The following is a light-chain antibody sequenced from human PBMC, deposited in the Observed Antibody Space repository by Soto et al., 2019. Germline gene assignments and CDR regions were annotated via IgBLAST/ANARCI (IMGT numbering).Light chain of an antibody. CDR2: AAS. CDR3: QKYNSAPRT. J-gene: IGKJ1*01. Sequence: DIQMTQSPSSLSASVGDRVTITCRASQGIANYLAWYQQKPGKVPKLLIYAASTLQSGVPSRFSGSGSGSDFTLTISSLQPEDVANYYCQKYNSAPRTFGQGTKVEIK. V-gene: IGKV1-27*01. CDR1: QGIANY.